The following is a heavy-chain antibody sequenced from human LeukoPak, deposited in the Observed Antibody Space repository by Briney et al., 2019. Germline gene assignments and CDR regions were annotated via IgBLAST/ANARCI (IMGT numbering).Heavy chain of an antibody. CDR3: ARGDDYGSGSYYYFDH. CDR1: GGSIRSGNYY. CDR2: VFYSGST. D-gene: IGHD3-10*01. V-gene: IGHV4-31*03. Sequence: SETLSLTCTVSGGSIRSGNYYWNWIRQHPGKGLEWIGYVFYSGSTYYNSSLKSRITMSVDTSENQFSLKLSSVTAADTAVYYCARGDDYGSGSYYYFDHWGQGTLVTVSS. J-gene: IGHJ4*02.